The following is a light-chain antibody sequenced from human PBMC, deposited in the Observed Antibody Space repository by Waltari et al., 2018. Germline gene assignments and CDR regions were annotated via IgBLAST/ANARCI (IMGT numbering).Light chain of an antibody. V-gene: IGKV3-11*01. CDR3: QERSNWPGGS. CDR1: QSVNTY. CDR2: DAS. J-gene: IGKJ4*01. Sequence: EIVLTQSLATLSLSPGESATLPCRASQSVNTYLAWYQQKPGQAPRLLIYDASNRATGIPARFVGSGSGTDFTLTISSLEAEDFAVYYCQERSNWPGGSFGGGTKVDIK.